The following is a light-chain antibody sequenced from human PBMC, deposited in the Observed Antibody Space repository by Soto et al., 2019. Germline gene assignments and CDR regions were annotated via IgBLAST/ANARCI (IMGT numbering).Light chain of an antibody. CDR2: CAS. CDR1: QSVRSN. V-gene: IGKV3-15*01. Sequence: ETVMTQSPATLSVSPGERATLSCRASQSVRSNLAWYQQKPGQAPRLLIYCASTRASGIPARFSGSGSGTEFTLTISSLQSEDFATYYCQQLNSYPLTFGGGTKVEIK. CDR3: QQLNSYPLT. J-gene: IGKJ4*01.